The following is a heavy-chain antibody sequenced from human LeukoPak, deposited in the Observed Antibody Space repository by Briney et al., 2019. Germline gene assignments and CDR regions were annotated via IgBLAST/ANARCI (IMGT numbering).Heavy chain of an antibody. V-gene: IGHV3-7*01. Sequence: SGGSLRLSCAASGFTFRTFWMSWVRQVPGKGLEWVANMKQDGSEKYYVDSVKGRFTISRDNAKNSLYLQMNSLRAEDTAVYYGARDRRVITPAFDYWGQGTLVTVSS. D-gene: IGHD4-23*01. CDR2: MKQDGSEK. CDR3: ARDRRVITPAFDY. J-gene: IGHJ4*02. CDR1: GFTFRTFW.